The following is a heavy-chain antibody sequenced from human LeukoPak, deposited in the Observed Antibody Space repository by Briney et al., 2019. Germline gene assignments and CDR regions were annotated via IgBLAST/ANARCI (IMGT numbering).Heavy chain of an antibody. J-gene: IGHJ3*02. CDR1: GFTFQSYG. CDR2: IRYGGSNK. Sequence: PGGALGLFRSGSGFTFQSYGMPRVRQAPGKGLEGGGIIRYGGSNKYYADSVKGRFTISRDNSENTLYLQMNSLRAEDTAVYYCAKESPYYDSSGYYSFGAFDIWGQGTMVTVSS. V-gene: IGHV3-30*02. D-gene: IGHD3-22*01. CDR3: AKESPYYDSSGYYSFGAFDI.